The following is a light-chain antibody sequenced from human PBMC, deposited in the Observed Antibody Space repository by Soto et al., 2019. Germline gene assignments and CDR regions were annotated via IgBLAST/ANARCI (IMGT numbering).Light chain of an antibody. J-gene: IGLJ1*01. CDR2: DVS. CDR3: TSYTSSDTYV. Sequence: QSALTQPASVSGSPGQSITIYCTGTSSDVGRYNYVFWYQQHPGKAPKLMIYDVSNRPSGVSNRFSGSKSGNTASLTISGLQTEDEADYYCTSYTSSDTYVFGTGTKLTVL. CDR1: SSDVGRYNY. V-gene: IGLV2-14*01.